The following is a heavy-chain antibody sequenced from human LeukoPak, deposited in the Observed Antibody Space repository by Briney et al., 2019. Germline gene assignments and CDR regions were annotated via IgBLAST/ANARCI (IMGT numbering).Heavy chain of an antibody. V-gene: IGHV4-59*01. CDR1: GGSISSYH. CDR3: ARAPGVRGILYYFDY. Sequence: PTETLSLTCTVSGGSISSYHWSWIRQPPGKGLEWIGYIYYSGSTNYNPSLKSRVTISVDTSKNQFSLKLSSVTAADTAVYYCARAPGVRGILYYFDYWGQGTLVTVSS. CDR2: IYYSGST. D-gene: IGHD3-10*01. J-gene: IGHJ4*02.